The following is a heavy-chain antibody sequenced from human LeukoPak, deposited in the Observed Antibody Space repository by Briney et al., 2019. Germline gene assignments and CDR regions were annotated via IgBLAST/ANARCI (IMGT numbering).Heavy chain of an antibody. CDR1: GFTFSAYW. V-gene: IGHV3-7*01. Sequence: TGGSLRLSCAASGFTFSAYWMSWVRQAPGKGLEWVAIIKQDGSDKFYADSMKGRFTISRDNAKNSVYLQMDSLRVEDTAVYYCTRDYRGKDVWGRGTTVTVSS. CDR3: TRDYRGKDV. J-gene: IGHJ6*02. CDR2: IKQDGSDK. D-gene: IGHD3-16*02.